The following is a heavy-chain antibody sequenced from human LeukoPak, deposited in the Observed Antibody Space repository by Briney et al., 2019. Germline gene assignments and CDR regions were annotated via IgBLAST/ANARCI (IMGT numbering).Heavy chain of an antibody. V-gene: IGHV1-46*01. Sequence: GASVKVSCKASGYTFTSYYIHWVRQAPGQGLEWMGKINPSGDSTNYAQKFQGRVTITADKSTSTAYMELSSLRSEDTAVYYCARDTLDIVVVPAAYGWFDPWGQGTLVTVSS. CDR2: INPSGDST. D-gene: IGHD2-2*01. CDR3: ARDTLDIVVVPAAYGWFDP. J-gene: IGHJ5*02. CDR1: GYTFTSYY.